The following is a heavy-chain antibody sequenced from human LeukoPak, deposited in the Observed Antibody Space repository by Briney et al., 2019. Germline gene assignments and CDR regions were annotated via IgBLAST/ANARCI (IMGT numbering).Heavy chain of an antibody. J-gene: IGHJ6*02. CDR2: IYTSGST. CDR3: AGDLYGMDV. Sequence: SETLSLTCTVSGGSISSGSYYWSWIRQPAGKGLEWIGRIYTSGSTNYNPSLKSRVTISVDTSKNQFSLKLSSVTAADTAVYYCAGDLYGMDVWGQGTTVTVSS. V-gene: IGHV4-61*02. CDR1: GGSISSGSYY.